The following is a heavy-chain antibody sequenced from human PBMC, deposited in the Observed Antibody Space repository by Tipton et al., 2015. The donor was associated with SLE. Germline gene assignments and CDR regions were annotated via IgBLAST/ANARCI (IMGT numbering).Heavy chain of an antibody. Sequence: TLSLTCTVSGGSIRSYYWSWIRQPPGKGLEWIGYIYYSGSINYNPSLKSRVTISLDTSRNQFYRKLCSLTAADTAVYYCARGSTGIVVVPAAHYYYYYMDVWGKVTTVTVSS. CDR2: IYYSGSI. CDR3: ARGSTGIVVVPAAHYYYYYMDV. CDR1: GGSIRSYY. D-gene: IGHD2-2*01. J-gene: IGHJ6*03. V-gene: IGHV4-59*12.